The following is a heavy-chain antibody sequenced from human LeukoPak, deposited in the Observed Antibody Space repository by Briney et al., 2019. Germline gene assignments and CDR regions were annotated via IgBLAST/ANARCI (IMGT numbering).Heavy chain of an antibody. V-gene: IGHV4-38-2*02. CDR3: ARAIGPDYYFDY. D-gene: IGHD3-10*01. J-gene: IGHJ4*02. Sequence: SETLSLTCTVSGYSISSGYYWGWIRQPPGKGLEWIGSIYYSGSTYYNPSLKSRVTISVDTSKNQFSLKLSSVTAADTAVYYCARAIGPDYYFDYWGQGTLVTVSS. CDR2: IYYSGST. CDR1: GYSISSGYY.